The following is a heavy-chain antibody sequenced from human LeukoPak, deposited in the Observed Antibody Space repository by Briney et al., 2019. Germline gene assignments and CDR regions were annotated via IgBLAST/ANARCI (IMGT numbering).Heavy chain of an antibody. CDR1: GGTFSSYA. CDR3: ARESVITALYYSDY. CDR2: IIPILGIA. J-gene: IGHJ4*02. Sequence: SVKVSCKASGGTFSSYAISWVRQAPGQGLEWMGRIIPILGIANYAQKFQGRVTITADKSTSTAYMELSSLRSEDTAVYYCARESVITALYYSDYWGQGTLVTVSS. V-gene: IGHV1-69*04. D-gene: IGHD3-22*01.